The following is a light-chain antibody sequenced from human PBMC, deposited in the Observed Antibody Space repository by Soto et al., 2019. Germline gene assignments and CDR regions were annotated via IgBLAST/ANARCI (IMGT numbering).Light chain of an antibody. V-gene: IGKV1-5*01. CDR3: QQYSTYRLT. J-gene: IGKJ4*01. CDR1: QSISSW. CDR2: DAS. Sequence: DTQMTQSPSTLSASVGDRVTITCRAGQSISSWLAWYQQKPGKAPKLLIYDASSLESGVPSRFSGSGSGTEFTLTISSLQPDDFATYYCQQYSTYRLTFGGGTKVDIK.